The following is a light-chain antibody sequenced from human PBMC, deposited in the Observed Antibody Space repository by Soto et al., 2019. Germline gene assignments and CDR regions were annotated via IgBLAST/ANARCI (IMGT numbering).Light chain of an antibody. V-gene: IGKV1-5*01. J-gene: IGKJ1*01. CDR3: KQYNSYPWT. CDR1: QTISSW. CDR2: DAS. Sequence: DIQMTQSPSTMSGSVGDRVTITCRASQTISSWLAWYQQKPGKAPKLLIYDASSLESGVPSRFSGSGSGTEFTLTISSLQPDEFATYYCKQYNSYPWTVGHGTKVDIK.